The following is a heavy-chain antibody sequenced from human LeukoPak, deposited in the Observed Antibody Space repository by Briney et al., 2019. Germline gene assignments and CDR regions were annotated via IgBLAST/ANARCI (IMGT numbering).Heavy chain of an antibody. J-gene: IGHJ4*02. CDR2: IDYRGST. CDR1: GGSISTYY. D-gene: IGHD3-22*01. CDR3: ARAQPYYYDSSNYSFDY. Sequence: SSETLSLTCTVSGGSISTYYWSWIRQPPGKGLEWIAYIDYRGSTTYNPSLKSRVTISVDTSKNQFSLKLSSVTAADTAVYYCARAQPYYYDSSNYSFDYWGQGTLVTVSS. V-gene: IGHV4-59*01.